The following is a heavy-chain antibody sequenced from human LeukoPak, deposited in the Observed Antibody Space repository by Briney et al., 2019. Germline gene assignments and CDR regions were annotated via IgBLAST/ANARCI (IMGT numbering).Heavy chain of an antibody. J-gene: IGHJ4*02. V-gene: IGHV3-33*01. Sequence: GRSLRLSCAASGFTFSSYGMHWVRQAPGKELEWVAVIWYDGSNKYYADSVKGRFTISRDNAKNSLYLQMNSLRAEDTAVYYCARRYYYGSGSHFDSWGQGTPVTVSS. D-gene: IGHD3-10*01. CDR3: ARRYYYGSGSHFDS. CDR1: GFTFSSYG. CDR2: IWYDGSNK.